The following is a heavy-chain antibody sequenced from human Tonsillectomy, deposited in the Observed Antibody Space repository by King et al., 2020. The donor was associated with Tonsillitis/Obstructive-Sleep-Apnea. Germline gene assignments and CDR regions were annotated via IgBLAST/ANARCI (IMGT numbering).Heavy chain of an antibody. CDR3: TTPPMTYDFWSAPGGYSYYGMDV. J-gene: IGHJ6*02. D-gene: IGHD3-3*01. Sequence: VQLVESGGGLVKPGGSLRLSCTASGFTFTNAWMNWVRQAPGKGLEWVGRIKSKTDGGTTDYAAPVKGRFTISRDDSKNTLYLQMNSLKTEDTAVCYCTTPPMTYDFWSAPGGYSYYGMDVWGQGTTVTVSS. CDR2: IKSKTDGGTT. V-gene: IGHV3-15*07. CDR1: GFTFTNAW.